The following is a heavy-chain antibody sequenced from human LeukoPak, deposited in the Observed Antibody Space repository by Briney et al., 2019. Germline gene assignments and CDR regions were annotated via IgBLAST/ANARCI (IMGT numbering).Heavy chain of an antibody. CDR3: ARDLEGVAGTGGYYTYYYYMDV. V-gene: IGHV3-53*01. CDR1: GFTFSSYA. Sequence: GGSLRLSCAASGFTFSSYAMSWVRQAPGKGLEWVSLIYSGGETHYADSVKDRFTISRDNSKNTLYLQMNSLRAEDTAVYYCARDLEGVAGTGGYYTYYYYMDVWGKGTTVTVSS. D-gene: IGHD6-19*01. CDR2: IYSGGET. J-gene: IGHJ6*03.